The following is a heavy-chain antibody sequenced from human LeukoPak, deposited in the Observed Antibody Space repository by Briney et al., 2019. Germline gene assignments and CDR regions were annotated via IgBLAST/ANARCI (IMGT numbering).Heavy chain of an antibody. V-gene: IGHV4-4*09. Sequence: SETLSLNGTGSGGSISSYYWSWLRQPPGKGLEWIGYIHTSGSTNYHPSLKSRVTISVDTSKNQFSLNLTSVTAADTAVYYCARRMPGTNVNDYWGQGTLVTVSS. J-gene: IGHJ4*02. CDR2: IHTSGST. CDR1: GGSISSYY. D-gene: IGHD1-7*01. CDR3: ARRMPGTNVNDY.